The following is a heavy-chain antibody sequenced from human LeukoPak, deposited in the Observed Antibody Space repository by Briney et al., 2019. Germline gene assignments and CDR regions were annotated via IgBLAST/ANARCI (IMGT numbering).Heavy chain of an antibody. Sequence: GSSVKVFCKASGGTFSSYAISWVRQAPGQGLEWMGGIIPIFGTANYAQKFQGRVTITADESTSTAYMELSSLRSEDTAVYYCARDMSSSYYDSSGYQYWGQGTLVTVSS. CDR2: IIPIFGTA. CDR1: GGTFSSYA. V-gene: IGHV1-69*01. CDR3: ARDMSSSYYDSSGYQY. J-gene: IGHJ4*02. D-gene: IGHD3-22*01.